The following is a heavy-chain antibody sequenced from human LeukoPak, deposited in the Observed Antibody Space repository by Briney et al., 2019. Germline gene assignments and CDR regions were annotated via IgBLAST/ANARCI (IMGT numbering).Heavy chain of an antibody. V-gene: IGHV1-46*01. D-gene: IGHD3-10*01. CDR3: ARASRLGGFDY. CDR1: RYVFTNYY. CDR2: INPSGGST. J-gene: IGHJ4*02. Sequence: ASVKVSCKASRYVFTNYYMHWVRQAPGQGLEWVGMINPSGGSTSYAQKFQGRVTMTRDTSTGTVYMELNSLRSEDTAMYYCARASRLGGFDYWGQGTLVTVSS.